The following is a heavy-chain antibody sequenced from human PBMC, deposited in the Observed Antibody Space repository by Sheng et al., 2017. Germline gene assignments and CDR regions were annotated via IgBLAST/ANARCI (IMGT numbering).Heavy chain of an antibody. D-gene: IGHD3-16*02. J-gene: IGHJ4*02. CDR2: ISGSGGST. CDR1: GFTFSSYA. V-gene: IGHV3-23*01. Sequence: EVQLLESGGGLVQPGGSLRLSCAASGFTFSSYAMSWVRQAPGKGLEWVSAISGSGGSTYYADSVKGRFTISRDNSKNTLYLQMNSLRAEDTAVYYCAKDLYDYIWGSYLSPFDYWGQGTLVTVSS. CDR3: AKDLYDYIWGSYLSPFDY.